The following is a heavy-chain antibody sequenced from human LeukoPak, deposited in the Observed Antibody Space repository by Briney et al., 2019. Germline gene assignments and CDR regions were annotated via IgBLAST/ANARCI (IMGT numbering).Heavy chain of an antibody. J-gene: IGHJ4*02. CDR3: ARTTNEYSDY. V-gene: IGHV5-51*01. D-gene: IGHD6-6*01. CDR2: IYPGDSDT. Sequence: GESLKISCKPSGYTFSSYWIGWVRQMPGKGLEWMGIIYPGDSDTRYSPSFQGQVTISADKSISTAYLQWSSLKASDTAMYYCARTTNEYSDYWGQGTLVTVSS. CDR1: GYTFSSYW.